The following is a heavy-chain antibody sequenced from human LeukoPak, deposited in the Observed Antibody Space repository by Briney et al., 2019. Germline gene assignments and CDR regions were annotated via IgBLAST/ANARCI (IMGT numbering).Heavy chain of an antibody. CDR1: GFIVSSNH. J-gene: IGHJ3*02. CDR3: AARRGYNGFDI. Sequence: GGSLRLSCAASGFIVSSNHMSWVRQAPGKGLEWVSVIYSGGGTYYPDSVKGRFTISRDKSKNTLYLQMNSLRAEDTALFYCAARRGYNGFDIWGQGTMVAVSS. V-gene: IGHV3-53*01. CDR2: IYSGGGT. D-gene: IGHD5-18*01.